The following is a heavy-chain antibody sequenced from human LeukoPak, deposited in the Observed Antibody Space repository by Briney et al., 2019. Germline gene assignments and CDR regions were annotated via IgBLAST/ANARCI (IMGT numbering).Heavy chain of an antibody. Sequence: SETLSLTCTVSGDPISSHSGYKWNWIRQAPGKGLEWIGYVYYSGTTSYNPSVNSRVTISVDTSKNQFSLKLTSVTAADTAVYYCAREWIAFYYWGQGGLVTVSS. D-gene: IGHD2-21*01. CDR3: AREWIAFYY. CDR2: VYYSGTT. J-gene: IGHJ4*02. CDR1: GDPISSHSGYK. V-gene: IGHV4-61*08.